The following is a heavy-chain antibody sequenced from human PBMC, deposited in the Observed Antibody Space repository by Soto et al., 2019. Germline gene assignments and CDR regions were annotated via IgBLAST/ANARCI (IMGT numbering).Heavy chain of an antibody. CDR2: ISGSGGST. Sequence: GGSLSLSCAASGFTFSSYAMSWVRQAPGKGLEWVSAISGSGGSTYYADSVKGRFTISRDNSKNTLYLQMNSLRAEDTAVYYCAKDCLPIAAAGLFDYWGQGTLVTVSS. J-gene: IGHJ4*02. V-gene: IGHV3-23*01. D-gene: IGHD6-13*01. CDR3: AKDCLPIAAAGLFDY. CDR1: GFTFSSYA.